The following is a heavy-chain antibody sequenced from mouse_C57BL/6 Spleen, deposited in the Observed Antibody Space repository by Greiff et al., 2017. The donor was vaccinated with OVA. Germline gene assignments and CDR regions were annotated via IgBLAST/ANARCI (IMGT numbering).Heavy chain of an antibody. V-gene: IGHV1-53*01. J-gene: IGHJ2*01. CDR3: ARERGGNPLFAY. Sequence: QVQLQQPGTELVKPGASVKLSCKASGYTFTSYWMHWVKQRPGQGLEWIGNINPSNGGTNYNEKFKSKATLTVDKSSSTAYMQLSSLTSEDSAVYDCARERGGNPLFAYWGQGTTLTVSS. CDR1: GYTFTSYW. CDR2: INPSNGGT. D-gene: IGHD1-1*02.